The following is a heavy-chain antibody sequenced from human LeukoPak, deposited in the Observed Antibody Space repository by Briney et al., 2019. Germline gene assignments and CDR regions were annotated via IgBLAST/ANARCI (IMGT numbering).Heavy chain of an antibody. CDR3: ARDAAAAGTGLGWFDP. Sequence: GASAKVSCKASGFTFSSYYMHWVRQAPGQGLEWMGLINPSGGDTSYAQKFQGRVTMTRDTSTSTVYMGLRSLRSEDTAMYYCARDAAAAGTGLGWFDPWGQGTLVTVSS. CDR2: INPSGGDT. CDR1: GFTFSSYY. V-gene: IGHV1-46*01. D-gene: IGHD6-13*01. J-gene: IGHJ5*02.